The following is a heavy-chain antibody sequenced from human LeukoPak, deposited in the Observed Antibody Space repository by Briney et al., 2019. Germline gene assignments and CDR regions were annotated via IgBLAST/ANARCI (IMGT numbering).Heavy chain of an antibody. Sequence: ASVKVSCKASGYTFTGYYMHWVRQAPGQGLECMGWINPNSGGTNYAQKFQGRVTMTRDTSISTAYMELSRLRSDDTAVYYCARVGEITYYDYVWGSYRPTPSDDAFDIWGQGTMVTVSS. CDR1: GYTFTGYY. CDR2: INPNSGGT. D-gene: IGHD3-16*02. V-gene: IGHV1-2*02. J-gene: IGHJ3*02. CDR3: ARVGEITYYDYVWGSYRPTPSDDAFDI.